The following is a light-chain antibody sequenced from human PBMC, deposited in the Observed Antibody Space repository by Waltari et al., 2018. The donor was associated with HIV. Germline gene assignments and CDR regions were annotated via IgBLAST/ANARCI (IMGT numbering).Light chain of an antibody. Sequence: ETVMTQSPATLSLFPGERATLSCRPSQSVRNDVAWYQQKPGQAPRLLIFGTSTRATGIPARFSGGESGTEFTLTISSLQSEDFAVYYCQQYNHWPLTFGGGTKVEIK. CDR2: GTS. V-gene: IGKV3-15*01. CDR1: QSVRND. CDR3: QQYNHWPLT. J-gene: IGKJ4*01.